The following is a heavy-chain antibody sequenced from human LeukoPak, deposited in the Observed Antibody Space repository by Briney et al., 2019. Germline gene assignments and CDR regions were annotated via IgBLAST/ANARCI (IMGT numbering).Heavy chain of an antibody. CDR2: TYNSWSI. J-gene: IGHJ4*02. CDR1: VYSISSSYY. CDR3: ARDITYSSSWDFDY. V-gene: IGHV4-4*07. Sequence: SETLSLTCTISVYSISSSYYWSWIRQSAGKGLDGIGHTYNSWSINYNPSLKSGVTMSVDTSKNQFSLKLRSVTAADTPVYFCARDITYSSSWDFDYWGQGKLVTASS. D-gene: IGHD6-13*01.